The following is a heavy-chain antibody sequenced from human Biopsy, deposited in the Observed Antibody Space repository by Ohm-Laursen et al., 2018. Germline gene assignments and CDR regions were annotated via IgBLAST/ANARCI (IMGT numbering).Heavy chain of an antibody. CDR2: IFYSGIT. Sequence: GTLSLTCPVSGGSVSSNVAYWAWIRQPPGKGLESIGSIFYSGITYYNPSLQSRVTMSVDTSKNQFSLNLTSVTAADTAVYYCARHAPSYSGSYWRYFDLWGRGTLVTVSS. CDR1: GGSVSSNVAY. V-gene: IGHV4-39*01. CDR3: ARHAPSYSGSYWRYFDL. D-gene: IGHD1-26*01. J-gene: IGHJ2*01.